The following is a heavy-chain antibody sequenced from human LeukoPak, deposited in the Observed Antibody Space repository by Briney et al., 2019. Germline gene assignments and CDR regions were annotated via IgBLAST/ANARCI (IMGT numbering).Heavy chain of an antibody. Sequence: GGSLRLSCAASGFTFSTYWMHWVRQAPGMGLVWVSRISPDGGDTTYADSVKGRFTISRDNAKNTLYLQMNSLRAEDTALYYCATFSMPSTWGQGTLVTVSS. CDR2: ISPDGGDT. CDR3: ATFSMPST. D-gene: IGHD2/OR15-2a*01. CDR1: GFTFSTYW. V-gene: IGHV3-74*01. J-gene: IGHJ4*02.